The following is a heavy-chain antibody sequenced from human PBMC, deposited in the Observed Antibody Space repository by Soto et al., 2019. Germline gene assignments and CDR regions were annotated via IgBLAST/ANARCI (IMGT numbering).Heavy chain of an antibody. V-gene: IGHV3-23*01. D-gene: IGHD3-3*01. CDR2: ISGVGDGT. CDR1: GFNFSSYG. CDR3: AKIGDFWSWGMDA. Sequence: GGSLRLSCEASGFNFSSYGIHWVRQAPGQGLEWVSLISGVGDGTYYTDSVKGRFFISRDNTKNTLTLQMTGLRGEDTAVYFCAKIGDFWSWGMDAWGQGTTVTVSS. J-gene: IGHJ6*02.